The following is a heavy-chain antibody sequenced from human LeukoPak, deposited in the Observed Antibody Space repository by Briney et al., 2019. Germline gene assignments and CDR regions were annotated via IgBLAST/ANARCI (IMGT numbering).Heavy chain of an antibody. D-gene: IGHD1-14*01. CDR1: GGSFSTYH. CDR3: ARGAADRTTYYYYIDV. Sequence: PSETLSLTCAVYGGSFSTYHWNWIRQSPGKGLEWIGEINHTGTTNYNPSLKSRGTISVDTSKNQFSLKLTSVTAADTAVYYCARGAADRTTYYYYIDVWGNGTAVTVSS. V-gene: IGHV4-34*01. J-gene: IGHJ6*03. CDR2: INHTGTT.